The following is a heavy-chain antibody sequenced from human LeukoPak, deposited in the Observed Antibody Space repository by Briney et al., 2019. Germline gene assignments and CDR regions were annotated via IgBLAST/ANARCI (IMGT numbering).Heavy chain of an antibody. CDR1: GGSVSFYY. D-gene: IGHD3-10*01. J-gene: IGHJ6*02. Sequence: SETLSLTCTVTGGSVSFYYWSWIRQPPGKGLEWIGYIYYSGSTNYNPSLKSRVTISVDTSKNQFSLKVSSVTAADTAVYYCARDARGSSYMDVWGQGTTVTVSS. CDR2: IYYSGST. V-gene: IGHV4-59*02. CDR3: ARDARGSSYMDV.